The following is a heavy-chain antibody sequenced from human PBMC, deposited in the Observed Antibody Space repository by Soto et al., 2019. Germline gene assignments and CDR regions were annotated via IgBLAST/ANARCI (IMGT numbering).Heavy chain of an antibody. J-gene: IGHJ3*02. V-gene: IGHV4-59*04. CDR1: GGSISSYY. Sequence: SETLSLTCSVSGGSISSYYWSWIRQPQGKGLEWIGFIYNSGSTYYNSSLKSRVTISVDRSKNHFFLNLTSVTAADTAVYYCATYRKFFQIWGQGTKVTVSS. CDR3: ATYRKFFQI. CDR2: IYNSGST.